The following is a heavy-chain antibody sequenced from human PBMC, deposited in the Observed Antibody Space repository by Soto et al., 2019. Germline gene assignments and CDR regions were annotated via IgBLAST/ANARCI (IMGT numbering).Heavy chain of an antibody. CDR2: IVVGSGNT. CDR3: ARAYYDFWSGYSALENWFDP. D-gene: IGHD3-3*01. CDR1: GFTFTSSA. J-gene: IGHJ5*02. V-gene: IGHV1-58*01. Sequence: GASVKLSCKASGFTFTSSAVQWVRQARGQRLEWIGWIVVGSGNTNYAQKFQGRVTMTRDTSTSTVYMELSSLRSEDTAVYYCARAYYDFWSGYSALENWFDPWGQGTLVTVSS.